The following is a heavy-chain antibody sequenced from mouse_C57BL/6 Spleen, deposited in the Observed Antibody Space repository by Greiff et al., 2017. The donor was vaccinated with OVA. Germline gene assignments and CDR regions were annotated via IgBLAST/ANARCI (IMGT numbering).Heavy chain of an antibody. Sequence: EVKLVESGGGLVQPKGSLKLSCAASGFSFNTYAMNWVRQAPGKGLEWVARIRSKSNNYATYYADSVKDRFTISRDDSESMLYLQMNNLKTEDTAMYYCVRRDDYYAMDYWGQGTSVTVSS. CDR2: IRSKSNNYAT. CDR1: GFSFNTYA. CDR3: VRRDDYYAMDY. V-gene: IGHV10-1*01. J-gene: IGHJ4*01.